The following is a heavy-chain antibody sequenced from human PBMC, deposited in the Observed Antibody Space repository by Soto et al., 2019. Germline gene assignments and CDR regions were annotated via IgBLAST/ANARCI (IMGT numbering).Heavy chain of an antibody. CDR1: GFTFSSYA. CDR3: AKDQPYYDFWSGYYGSFDY. D-gene: IGHD3-3*01. Sequence: GVSLRLSCAASGFTFSSYAMIWVRQAPGKGLEWVSAISGSGGSTYYADSVKGRFTISRDNSKNTLYLQMNSLRAEDTAVYYCAKDQPYYDFWSGYYGSFDYWGQGTLVTVSS. CDR2: ISGSGGST. J-gene: IGHJ4*02. V-gene: IGHV3-23*01.